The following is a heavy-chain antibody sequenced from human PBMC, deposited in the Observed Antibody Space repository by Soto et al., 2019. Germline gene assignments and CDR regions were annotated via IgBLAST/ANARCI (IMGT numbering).Heavy chain of an antibody. D-gene: IGHD1-1*01. J-gene: IGHJ5*02. V-gene: IGHV4-30-2*01. Sequence: QLQLQESGSGLVRPSQTLSLTCAVSGGSISSGGYSWNWIRQPPGKGLEWIGYIYHSGSTLYNPSPNCRVTISVDKSTNQFSLKLISVTAADTAVYYCSRDQLEGNWFDPWCHGTLVTVSS. CDR3: SRDQLEGNWFDP. CDR1: GGSISSGGYS. CDR2: IYHSGST.